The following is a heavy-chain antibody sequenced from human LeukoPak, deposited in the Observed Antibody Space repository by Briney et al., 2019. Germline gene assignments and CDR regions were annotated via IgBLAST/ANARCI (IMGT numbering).Heavy chain of an antibody. J-gene: IGHJ4*02. CDR1: GFTVSKNY. Sequence: GGSLRLSCAASGFTVSKNYMSWVRQAPGKGLEWVAAIWYDGSDKYYGDSVKGRFTISRDNSKNTLYLQMNSLRAEDTAAYYCARAGYGDPHFDFWGQGTLVTVSS. V-gene: IGHV3-33*07. CDR2: IWYDGSDK. D-gene: IGHD4-17*01. CDR3: ARAGYGDPHFDF.